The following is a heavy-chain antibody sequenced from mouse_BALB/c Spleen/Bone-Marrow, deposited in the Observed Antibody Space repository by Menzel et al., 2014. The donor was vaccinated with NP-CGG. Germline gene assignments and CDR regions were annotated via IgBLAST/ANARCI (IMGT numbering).Heavy chain of an antibody. CDR3: ARELYYFDY. J-gene: IGHJ2*01. CDR2: IYYSGTI. CDR1: GISIXTGNYR. Sequence: EVKLMESGPGLVKPSQTVSLTCTVTGISIXTGNYRWSWIRQFPGNKLEWIGYIYYSGTITYNPSLTSRTTITRDTSKNQFFLEMNSLTAEDTATYYCARELYYFDYWGQGTTLTVSS. V-gene: IGHV3-5*02.